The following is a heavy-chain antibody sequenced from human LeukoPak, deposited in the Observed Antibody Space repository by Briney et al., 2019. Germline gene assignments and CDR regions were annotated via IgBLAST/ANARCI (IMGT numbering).Heavy chain of an antibody. Sequence: PSETLSLTCTVSGGSISSYYWSWIRQPPGKGLEWIGYIYYSGSNNYNPSLKRRVTISVDTSKNQFSLKLSSVTAADTAVYYCARVPRSYYYYYYMDVWSKGTTVTVSS. CDR3: ARVPRSYYYYYYMDV. CDR1: GGSISSYY. V-gene: IGHV4-59*01. CDR2: IYYSGSN. J-gene: IGHJ6*03.